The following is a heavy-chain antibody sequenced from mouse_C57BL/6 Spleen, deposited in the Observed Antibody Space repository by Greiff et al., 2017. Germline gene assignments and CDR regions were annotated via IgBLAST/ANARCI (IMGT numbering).Heavy chain of an antibody. J-gene: IGHJ2*01. V-gene: IGHV1-53*01. CDR3: ARQGDYDGAYFDY. Sequence: QVQLQQPGAELVMPGASVKLSCKASGYTFTSYWMHWVKQRPGQGLEWIGEINPSTGGTTYNQKFKAKATLTVDKSSSTAYMQLKSLTSEDSAVYYCARQGDYDGAYFDYWGQGTTLTVSS. D-gene: IGHD2-4*01. CDR1: GYTFTSYW. CDR2: INPSTGGT.